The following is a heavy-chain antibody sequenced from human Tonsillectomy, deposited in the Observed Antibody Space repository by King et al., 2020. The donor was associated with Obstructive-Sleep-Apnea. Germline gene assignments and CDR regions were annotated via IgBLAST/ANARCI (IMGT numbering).Heavy chain of an antibody. V-gene: IGHV1-8*01. Sequence: QLVQSGAEVKKPGASVKVSCKVSGYSFTGYDINWVRQATGQGLEWVGWMNPNSGNTGYTQKFQGRVIMIRNNSISTAYMELSSLRSEDTAVYYCARRRGAGSSDYWGQGTLVTVSS. CDR3: ARRRGAGSSDY. D-gene: IGHD2-2*01. CDR1: GYSFTGYD. CDR2: MNPNSGNT. J-gene: IGHJ4*02.